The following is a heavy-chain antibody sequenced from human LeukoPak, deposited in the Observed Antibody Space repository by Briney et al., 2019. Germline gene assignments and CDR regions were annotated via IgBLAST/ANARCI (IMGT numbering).Heavy chain of an antibody. CDR1: GSTFTGYY. CDR2: INPNSGGT. CDR3: ARDSSYSSSLYYFEY. J-gene: IGHJ4*02. D-gene: IGHD6-6*01. V-gene: IGHV1-2*02. Sequence: ASVRVSCKASGSTFTGYYMHWVRQAPGQGLEWMGWINPNSGGTNYAQKFQGRVNMTRDTSISTVYMEVSRLRSDDTAVYYCARDSSYSSSLYYFEYWGQGTLVTVSS.